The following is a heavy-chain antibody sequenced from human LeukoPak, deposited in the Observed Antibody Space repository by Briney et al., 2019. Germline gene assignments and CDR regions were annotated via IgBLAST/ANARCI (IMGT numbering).Heavy chain of an antibody. CDR3: ARIAGDYGEFDY. V-gene: IGHV3-66*01. CDR2: IYSGGST. Sequence: GGSLGLSCAASGFTVSSNYMSWVRQAPGKGLEWVSVIYSGGSTYYADSVKGRFTISRDNSKNTLYLQMNSLRAEDTAVYYCARIAGDYGEFDYWGQGTLVTVSS. J-gene: IGHJ4*02. D-gene: IGHD4-17*01. CDR1: GFTVSSNY.